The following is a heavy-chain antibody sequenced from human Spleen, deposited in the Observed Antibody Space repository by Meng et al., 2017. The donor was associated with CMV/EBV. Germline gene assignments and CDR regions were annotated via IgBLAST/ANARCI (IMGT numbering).Heavy chain of an antibody. CDR3: SRYHLMYSSSSSLDA. CDR1: AFSFITFT. V-gene: IGHV3-30*04. J-gene: IGHJ5*02. CDR2: ISYDGSNR. D-gene: IGHD6-6*01. Sequence: SAFSFITFTMHWVGQVPGNGMEWVAIISYDGSNRHYAYSVKGRFTVSRDNSNNTLYLQMNSMRVEDTAISYCSRYHLMYSSSSSLDAWGQGALVTVSS.